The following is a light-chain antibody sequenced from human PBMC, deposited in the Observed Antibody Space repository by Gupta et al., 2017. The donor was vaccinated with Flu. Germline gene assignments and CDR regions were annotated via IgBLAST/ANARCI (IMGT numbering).Light chain of an antibody. V-gene: IGLV3-25*03. CDR2: KDT. CDR3: QSADSTAWV. Sequence: SPGKTARITCSGDAVPKQYTYWDQQKRGQAPVLLIYKDTERPSGIPERFSASRSGTTVTLTINGVQAEDEGDYYCQSADSTAWVFGGGTKLTVL. J-gene: IGLJ3*02. CDR1: AVPKQY.